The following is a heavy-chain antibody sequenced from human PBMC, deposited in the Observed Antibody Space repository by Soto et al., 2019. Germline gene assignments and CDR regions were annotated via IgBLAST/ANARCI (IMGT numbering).Heavy chain of an antibody. V-gene: IGHV4-59*01. J-gene: IGHJ6*02. D-gene: IGHD3-10*01. CDR1: GGSISSYY. Sequence: PSETLSLTCTVSGGSISSYYWSWIRQPPGKGLEWIGYIYYSGSTNYNPSLKSRVTISVDTSKNQFSLKLSSVTAADTAVYYCATEKTSYYGSGSYYTPLYGMDVWGQGTTVTVSS. CDR2: IYYSGST. CDR3: ATEKTSYYGSGSYYTPLYGMDV.